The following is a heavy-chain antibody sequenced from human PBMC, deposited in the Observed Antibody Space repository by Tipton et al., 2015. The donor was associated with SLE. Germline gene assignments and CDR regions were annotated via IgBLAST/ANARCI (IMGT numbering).Heavy chain of an antibody. J-gene: IGHJ4*02. CDR1: GFTFSSYS. CDR2: ISSSSSYI. CDR3: ARQATIFGVAYFDY. Sequence: SLRLSCAASGFTFSSYSMNWVRQAPGKGLEWVSSISSSSSYIYYADSVKGRFTISRDNAKNSLYLQMNSLRAEDTAVYYCARQATIFGVAYFDYWGQGTLVTVSS. D-gene: IGHD3-3*01. V-gene: IGHV3-21*01.